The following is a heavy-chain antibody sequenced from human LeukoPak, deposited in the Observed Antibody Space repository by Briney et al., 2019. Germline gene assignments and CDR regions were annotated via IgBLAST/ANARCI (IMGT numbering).Heavy chain of an antibody. CDR2: ISTSSTGT. J-gene: IGHJ5*02. D-gene: IGHD2-21*01. V-gene: IGHV3-23*01. CDR3: AKDLDSTGIYSDWFDP. CDR1: GFTFSNYA. Sequence: GGSLRLSCAASGFTFSNYAMNWVRQAPGKGLERVSTISTSSTGTHYADSVKGRFTISRDDSLNTLYLHMNSLRVEDTAVYYCAKDLDSTGIYSDWFDPWGQGTLVTVSS.